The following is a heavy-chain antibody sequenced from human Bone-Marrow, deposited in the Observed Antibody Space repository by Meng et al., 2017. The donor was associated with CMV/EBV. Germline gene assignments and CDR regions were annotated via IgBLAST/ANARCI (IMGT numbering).Heavy chain of an antibody. CDR1: GFTFSSYA. CDR3: AKPPQGVIAIQYYYYQSMDV. D-gene: IGHD2-21*01. V-gene: IGHV3-23*01. CDR2: ISGSGGST. Sequence: GGSLRLSCAASGFTFSSYAMSWVRQAPGKGLEWVSAISGSGGSTYYADSVKGRFTISRDNSKNTLYLQMNSLRAEDTAVYYCAKPPQGVIAIQYYYYQSMDVWGQGTTVTVSS. J-gene: IGHJ6*02.